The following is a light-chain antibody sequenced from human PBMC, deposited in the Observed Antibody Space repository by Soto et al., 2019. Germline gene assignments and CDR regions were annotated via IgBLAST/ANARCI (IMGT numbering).Light chain of an antibody. CDR1: QTIDKW. CDR2: TAS. V-gene: IGKV1-5*03. CDR3: QQYDTYSRT. Sequence: DIQMTQSPSTLSASVGDRVTITCRASQTIDKWLAWYQQKPGNAPKLLIYTASSLPTGVPSRFSGSGSGTEFTLTIRGLQSDDFATYYCQQYDTYSRTFGQGTNVELK. J-gene: IGKJ1*01.